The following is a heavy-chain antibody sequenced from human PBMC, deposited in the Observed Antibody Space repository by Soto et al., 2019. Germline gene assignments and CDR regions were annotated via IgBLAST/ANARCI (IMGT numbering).Heavy chain of an antibody. CDR1: GGSMRGQH. CDR2: HHSDST. J-gene: IGHJ4*02. Sequence: QVQLQESGPGLVKPSETLSLTCTVSGGSMRGQHWSWIRQPPGKGLEWIGHHSDSTNYNPSLKSRPTISTATSTTQFSLRLSSVTAADTAVYYSATHTVRAGGRGYSGQGPLVTVSS. V-gene: IGHV4-59*08. CDR3: ATHTVRAGGRGY. D-gene: IGHD3-16*01.